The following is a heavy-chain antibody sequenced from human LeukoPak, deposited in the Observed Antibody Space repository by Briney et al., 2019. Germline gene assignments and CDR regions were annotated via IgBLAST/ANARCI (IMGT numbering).Heavy chain of an antibody. V-gene: IGHV3-7*03. CDR2: IKQDGSEK. CDR1: GFTFSSYW. D-gene: IGHD1-26*01. Sequence: AGGSLRLSCAASGFTFSSYWMSRVRQAPGKGLEWVANIKQDGSEKYYVDSVKGRFTISRDNAKNSLYLQMNSLRAEDTAVYYCARDAPLGIVGATTSEWATDYWGQGTLVTVSS. J-gene: IGHJ4*02. CDR3: ARDAPLGIVGATTSEWATDY.